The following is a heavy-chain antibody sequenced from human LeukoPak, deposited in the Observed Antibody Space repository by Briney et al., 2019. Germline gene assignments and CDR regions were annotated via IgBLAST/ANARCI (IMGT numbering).Heavy chain of an antibody. J-gene: IGHJ5*02. CDR3: ARDFTTVTTIGWFDP. CDR2: IYHSGST. V-gene: IGHV4-38-2*02. CDR1: GYSISSGYY. Sequence: SETLSLTCTVSGYSISSGYYWGWIRQPPGKGLEWIGSIYHSGSTYYNPSLKSRVTISVDTSKNQFSLKLSSVTAADTAVYYCARDFTTVTTIGWFDPWGQGTLVTVSS. D-gene: IGHD4-17*01.